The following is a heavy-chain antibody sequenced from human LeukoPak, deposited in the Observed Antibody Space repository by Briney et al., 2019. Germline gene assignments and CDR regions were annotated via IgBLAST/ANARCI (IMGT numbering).Heavy chain of an antibody. CDR3: ARGSPPAGFDY. Sequence: PGGSLRLSCAASGFTFSSYSMNWVRQAPGKGLEGVSSISSSSSYIYYADSVKGRFTIPRDNAKNSLYLQMNSLRAEDTAVYYCARGSPPAGFDYWGQGTLVTVSS. J-gene: IGHJ4*02. V-gene: IGHV3-21*01. CDR2: ISSSSSYI. D-gene: IGHD6-25*01. CDR1: GFTFSSYS.